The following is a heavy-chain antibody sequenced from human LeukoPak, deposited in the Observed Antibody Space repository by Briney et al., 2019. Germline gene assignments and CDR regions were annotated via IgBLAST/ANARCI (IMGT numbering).Heavy chain of an antibody. J-gene: IGHJ5*02. CDR1: GGTFSSYA. Sequence: ASVKVSCKASGGTFSSYAISWVRQAPGQGLEWMGGIIPIFGTANYAQKFQGGVTITADESTSTAYMELSSLRSEDTAVYYCARGNGYSSSWYGWFDPWGQGTLVTVSS. CDR3: ARGNGYSSSWYGWFDP. V-gene: IGHV1-69*13. D-gene: IGHD6-13*01. CDR2: IIPIFGTA.